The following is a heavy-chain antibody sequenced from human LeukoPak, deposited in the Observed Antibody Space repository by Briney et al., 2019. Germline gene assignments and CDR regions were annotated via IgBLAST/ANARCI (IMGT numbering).Heavy chain of an antibody. CDR1: GFTFTNYE. J-gene: IGHJ4*02. CDR2: INNGGNTV. Sequence: GGSLRLSCAASGFTFTNYEMNWVRQAPGKGLEWVSYINNGGNTVYYADSVKGRFTISRDNAKNSLYLRMNSLRAEDTAVYYCARGERWLTIPGIDYWGQGSLVTVSS. D-gene: IGHD5-24*01. V-gene: IGHV3-48*03. CDR3: ARGERWLTIPGIDY.